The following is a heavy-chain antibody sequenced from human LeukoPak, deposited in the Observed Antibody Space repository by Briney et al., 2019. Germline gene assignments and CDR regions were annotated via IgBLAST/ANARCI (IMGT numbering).Heavy chain of an antibody. CDR1: GGTFSSYA. D-gene: IGHD5-18*01. CDR2: IIPIFGTA. CDR3: AKQAWGYTYGPTDAFDI. Sequence: ASVKVSCKASGGTFSSYAISWVRQAPGQGLEWMGGIIPIFGTANYAQKFQGRVTITADESTSTAYMELSSLRSEDTAVYYCAKQAWGYTYGPTDAFDIWGQGTMVTVSS. V-gene: IGHV1-69*13. J-gene: IGHJ3*02.